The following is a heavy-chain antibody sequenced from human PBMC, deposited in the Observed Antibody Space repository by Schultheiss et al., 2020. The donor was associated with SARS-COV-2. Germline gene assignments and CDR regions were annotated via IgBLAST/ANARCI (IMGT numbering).Heavy chain of an antibody. CDR2: IIPIFGTS. CDR1: GYTFTSYG. D-gene: IGHD3-10*01. J-gene: IGHJ5*02. CDR3: ARCYGSGSYYNENWFDP. Sequence: SVKVSCKASGYTFTSYGISWVRQAPGQGLEWMGGIIPIFGTSNYAQNFQGRVTITADESTSTAYMELSSLRSEDTAVYYCARCYGSGSYYNENWFDPWGQGTLVTVSS. V-gene: IGHV1-69*13.